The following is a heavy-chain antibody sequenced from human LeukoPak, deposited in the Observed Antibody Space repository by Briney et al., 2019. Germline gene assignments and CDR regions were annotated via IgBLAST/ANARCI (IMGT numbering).Heavy chain of an antibody. CDR2: IYPGDSDT. J-gene: IGHJ6*04. V-gene: IGHV5-51*01. CDR1: GYSFTSYW. D-gene: IGHD2-2*01. Sequence: GESLKISCKGSGYSFTSYWIGWVRQMPGKGLEWMGIIYPGDSDTRYSPSFQGQVTISADKSISTAYLQWSSLKASDTAMYYCARRVGSCSSTSCSYCMDVWGKGTTVTVSS. CDR3: ARRVGSCSSTSCSYCMDV.